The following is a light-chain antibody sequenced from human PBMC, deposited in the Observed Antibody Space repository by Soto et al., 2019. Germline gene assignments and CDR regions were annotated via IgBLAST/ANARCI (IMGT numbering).Light chain of an antibody. Sequence: QSALTQPASVSGSPGQSITISCTGTSSDVGGYDYVSWYQQLPGKAPKLLIYDVNNRPSGVSHSFSGSKSGNTASLTISGLQAEDEADYYCSSYTGSSTVVFGTGTKLTV. J-gene: IGLJ1*01. V-gene: IGLV2-14*01. CDR3: SSYTGSSTVV. CDR2: DVN. CDR1: SSDVGGYDY.